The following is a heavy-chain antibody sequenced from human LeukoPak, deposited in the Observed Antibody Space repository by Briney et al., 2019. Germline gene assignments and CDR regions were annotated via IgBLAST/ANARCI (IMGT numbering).Heavy chain of an antibody. CDR3: VNLWEAGY. Sequence: AGGSLRLSCAASGFSSYAMNWVRQAAGKGLEWVSGISAGGGGTYYADSVKGRFTISRDNAKNSLYLQLNSVRVEDTAMYYCVNLWEAGYWGQGTLVTVSS. CDR1: GFSSYA. V-gene: IGHV3-23*01. D-gene: IGHD1-26*01. J-gene: IGHJ4*02. CDR2: ISAGGGGT.